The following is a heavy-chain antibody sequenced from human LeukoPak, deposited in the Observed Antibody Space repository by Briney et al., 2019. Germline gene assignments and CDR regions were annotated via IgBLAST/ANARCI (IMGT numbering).Heavy chain of an antibody. CDR1: GGTFSSYA. J-gene: IGHJ5*02. Sequence: SVKVSCKASGGTFSSYAISWVRQAPGQGLEWMGRIIPILGIANYAQKFQGRVTITADKSTSTAYMELSSLRSEDTAVYYCATEKTYDFWSGYLNWFDPWGQGTLVTVSS. V-gene: IGHV1-69*04. CDR2: IIPILGIA. CDR3: ATEKTYDFWSGYLNWFDP. D-gene: IGHD3-3*01.